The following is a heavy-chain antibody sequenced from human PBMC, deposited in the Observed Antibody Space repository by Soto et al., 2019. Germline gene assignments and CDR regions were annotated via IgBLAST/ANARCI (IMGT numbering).Heavy chain of an antibody. CDR3: ARLGVGDWAKYYYSYGMDV. CDR2: VTANGGST. D-gene: IGHD2-21*02. V-gene: IGHV3-23*01. CDR1: GFTFSVYA. J-gene: IGHJ6*02. Sequence: PGGSLRLSCAATGFTFSVYAMTWVRQAPGKGLEWVSAVTANGGSTYSADSVKGRFNISRDNSKNTLFLQMNSLRAEDTAVYYCARLGVGDWAKYYYSYGMDVWGQGTTVTVS.